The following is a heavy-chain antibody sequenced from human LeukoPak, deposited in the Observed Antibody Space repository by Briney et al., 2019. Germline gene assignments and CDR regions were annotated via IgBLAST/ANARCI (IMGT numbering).Heavy chain of an antibody. CDR2: IYSGGST. Sequence: GGSLRLSCAASGFTVSSNYMSWVRQAPGKGLEWVSVIYSGGSTYYADSVKGRFTISRDNSKNTLYLQMNSLRAEDTAVYYCAREGYCSGGSCPSTFDYWGQGTLVTVSS. CDR3: AREGYCSGGSCPSTFDY. V-gene: IGHV3-53*01. D-gene: IGHD2-15*01. J-gene: IGHJ4*02. CDR1: GFTVSSNY.